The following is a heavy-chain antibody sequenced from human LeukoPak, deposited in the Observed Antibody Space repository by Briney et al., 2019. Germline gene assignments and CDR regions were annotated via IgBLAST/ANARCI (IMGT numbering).Heavy chain of an antibody. CDR1: GGTFSSYA. J-gene: IGHJ6*03. D-gene: IGHD6-13*01. CDR2: IIPIFGTA. CDR3: ATTRRSSSWDYYYYMDV. V-gene: IGHV1-69*13. Sequence: ASVKVSCKASGGTFSSYAISWVRQAPGQGLEWMGGIIPIFGTANYAQKFQGRVTITADESTSTAYMELSSLRSEDTAVYYCATTRRSSSWDYYYYMDVWGKGTTVTISS.